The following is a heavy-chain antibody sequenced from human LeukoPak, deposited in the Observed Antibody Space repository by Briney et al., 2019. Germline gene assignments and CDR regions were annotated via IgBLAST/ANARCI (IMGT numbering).Heavy chain of an antibody. V-gene: IGHV4-59*08. J-gene: IGHJ4*02. CDR3: ARHARGTGYFDY. CDR2: IYYSGST. Sequence: PSETLSLTCTVSGGSIGTYYWTWIRQPPGKGLEWIGYIYYSGSTNYNPSLKSRVTISVDTSKNQFSLNLSSVTAADTAVYYCARHARGTGYFDYWGQGTLVTVSS. D-gene: IGHD3/OR15-3a*01. CDR1: GGSIGTYY.